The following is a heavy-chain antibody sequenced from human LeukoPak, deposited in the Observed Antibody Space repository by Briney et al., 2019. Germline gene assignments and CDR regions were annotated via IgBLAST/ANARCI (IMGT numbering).Heavy chain of an antibody. Sequence: GGSLRLSCAASGFTFSSYAMSWVRQAPGKGLEWVSSISSSSSYIYYADSVKGRFTISRDNAKNSLYLQMNSLRAEDTAVYYCARGRGYCTNGVCYYYGMDVWGQGTTVTVSS. D-gene: IGHD2-8*01. CDR1: GFTFSSYA. CDR3: ARGRGYCTNGVCYYYGMDV. J-gene: IGHJ6*02. V-gene: IGHV3-21*01. CDR2: ISSSSSYI.